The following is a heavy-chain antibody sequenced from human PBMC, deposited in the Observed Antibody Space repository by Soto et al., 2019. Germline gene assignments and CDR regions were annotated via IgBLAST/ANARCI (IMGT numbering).Heavy chain of an antibody. Sequence: VGSLRLSCAASGFTFSSYGMHWVRQAPGKGLEWVSLISYDASNTYYADSVKGRFTISRDNSKNTLYLQMNSLRAEDTAVYYCTKDQSRNLNHGDYYYYGMDLWGQGTTVPVSS. V-gene: IGHV3-30*18. CDR3: TKDQSRNLNHGDYYYYGMDL. J-gene: IGHJ6*02. CDR2: ISYDASNT. CDR1: GFTFSSYG. D-gene: IGHD3-3*01.